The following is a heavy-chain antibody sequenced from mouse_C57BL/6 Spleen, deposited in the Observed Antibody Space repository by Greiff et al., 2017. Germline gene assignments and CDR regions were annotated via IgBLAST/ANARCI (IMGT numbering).Heavy chain of an antibody. V-gene: IGHV1-54*01. CDR3: ARSLITTGEGFAY. J-gene: IGHJ3*01. CDR2: INPGSGGT. Sequence: VQLQQSGAELVRPGTSVKVSCKASGYAFTNYLIEWVKQRPGQGLEWIGVINPGSGGTNYNEKFKGKATLTADKSSSTAYMQLSSLTSEDSAVYFCARSLITTGEGFAYWGQGTLVTVSA. D-gene: IGHD1-1*01. CDR1: GYAFTNYL.